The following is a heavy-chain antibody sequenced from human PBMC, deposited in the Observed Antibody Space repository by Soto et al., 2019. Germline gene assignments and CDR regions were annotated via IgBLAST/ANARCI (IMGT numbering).Heavy chain of an antibody. CDR1: GFSLSTNT. CDR3: ARVATAMTYDF. V-gene: IGHV3-30*04. Sequence: GGSLRLSCAASGFSLSTNTMHWVRQVPGKGLEWVASISNDGRRKYYADFVKGRFTIPRDTANNILYLEMNSLRAEDTSLYYCARVATAMTYDFWGQGTQVTVSS. CDR2: ISNDGRRK. D-gene: IGHD2-21*02. J-gene: IGHJ4*02.